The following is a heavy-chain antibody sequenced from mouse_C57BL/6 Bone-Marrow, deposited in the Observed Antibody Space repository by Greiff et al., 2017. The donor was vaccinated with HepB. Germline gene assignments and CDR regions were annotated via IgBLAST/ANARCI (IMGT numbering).Heavy chain of an antibody. CDR1: GYTFTSYW. CDR2: IDPNSGGT. D-gene: IGHD1-1*01. Sequence: QVQLKQPGAELVKPGASVKLSCKASGYTFTSYWMHWVKQRPGRGLEWIGRIDPNSGGTKYNEKFKSKATLTVDKPSSTAYMQLSSLTSEDSAVYYCARLPLITTVGRAWFAYWGQGTLVTVSA. J-gene: IGHJ3*01. V-gene: IGHV1-72*01. CDR3: ARLPLITTVGRAWFAY.